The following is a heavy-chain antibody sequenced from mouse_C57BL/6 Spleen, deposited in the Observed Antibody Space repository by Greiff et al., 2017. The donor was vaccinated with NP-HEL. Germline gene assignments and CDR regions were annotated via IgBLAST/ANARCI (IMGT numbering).Heavy chain of an antibody. CDR1: GYTFTSYW. J-gene: IGHJ1*03. D-gene: IGHD2-3*01. CDR3: ARGTDGYYGPDV. V-gene: IGHV1-52*01. Sequence: VQLQQPGAELVRPGSSVKLSCKASGYTFTSYWMHWVKQRPIQGLEWIGNIDPSDSETHYNQKFKDKATLTVDKSSSTAYMQLSSLTSEDSAVYYCARGTDGYYGPDVWGTGTTVTVSS. CDR2: IDPSDSET.